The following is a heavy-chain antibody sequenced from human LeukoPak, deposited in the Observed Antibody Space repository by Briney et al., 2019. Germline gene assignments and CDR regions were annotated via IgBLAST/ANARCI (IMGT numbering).Heavy chain of an antibody. V-gene: IGHV1-69*13. CDR2: IIPIFGTA. CDR3: AKSPSGDYGGGGGFDY. D-gene: IGHD3-10*01. J-gene: IGHJ4*02. Sequence: SVKVSCKASGGTFSSYAISWVRQAPGQGLEWMGGIIPIFGTANYAQKFQGRVTITADESTSTAYMELSSLRSEDTAVYYCAKSPSGDYGGGGGFDYWGQGTLVTVSS. CDR1: GGTFSSYA.